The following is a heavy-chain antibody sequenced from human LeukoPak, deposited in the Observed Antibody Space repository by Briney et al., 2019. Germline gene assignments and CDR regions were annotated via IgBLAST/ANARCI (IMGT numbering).Heavy chain of an antibody. V-gene: IGHV4-59*08. D-gene: IGHD3-10*01. CDR3: ARIKYNSGSYSSWFDP. CDR2: IHYSGRT. Sequence: GSLRLSCTVSGDSISSYSWSWIRQPPGKGLEWIGYIHYSGRTNYNPSLKSRVTVSVDTSKNQLSLKLSSVTAADTAMYYCARIKYNSGSYSSWFDPWGQGTLVTVSS. CDR1: GDSISSYS. J-gene: IGHJ5*02.